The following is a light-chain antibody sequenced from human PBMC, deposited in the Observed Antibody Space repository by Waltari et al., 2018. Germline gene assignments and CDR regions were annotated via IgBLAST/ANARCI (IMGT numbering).Light chain of an antibody. CDR1: QSVRSY. CDR2: DAS. V-gene: IGKV3-11*01. CDR3: QQRSNWPRT. Sequence: EIVLTQSQATLSLSPGERATLSCRASQSVRSYLAWYQQKPGQAPRLLIYDASNRASGIPGRFSGRGSGTDFTLTISSLEPEDFAVYCCQQRSNWPRTFGQGTKVEIK. J-gene: IGKJ1*01.